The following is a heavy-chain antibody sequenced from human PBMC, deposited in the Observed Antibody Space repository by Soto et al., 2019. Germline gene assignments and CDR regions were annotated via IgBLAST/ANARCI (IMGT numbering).Heavy chain of an antibody. Sequence: PGGSLRLSCAASGFTFSSSGIHWVRQAPGKGLEWVAVISYDGSNKFYIDSVKGRFTVSRDNSKNTLYLQMSSLRAEDTAVYYCVRGGHGSGSYLGSSWGQGILVTVSS. D-gene: IGHD3-10*01. CDR1: GFTFSSSG. CDR3: VRGGHGSGSYLGSS. CDR2: ISYDGSNK. J-gene: IGHJ5*02. V-gene: IGHV3-30*03.